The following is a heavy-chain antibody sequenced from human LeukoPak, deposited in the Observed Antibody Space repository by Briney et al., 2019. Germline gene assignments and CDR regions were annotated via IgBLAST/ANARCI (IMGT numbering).Heavy chain of an antibody. V-gene: IGHV1-69*13. Sequence: SVKVSCKASGGTFSSYAISWVRQAPGQGLEWMGGIIPIFGTANYAQKFQGRVTITADESTSTAYMELSSLRSEDTAEYYCARSLSIFGVVTTPAPYYYYYYMDVWGKGTTVTVSS. CDR2: IIPIFGTA. D-gene: IGHD3-3*01. CDR1: GGTFSSYA. CDR3: ARSLSIFGVVTTPAPYYYYYYMDV. J-gene: IGHJ6*03.